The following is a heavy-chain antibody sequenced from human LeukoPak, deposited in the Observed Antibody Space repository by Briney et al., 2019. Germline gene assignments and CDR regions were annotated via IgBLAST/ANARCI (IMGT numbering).Heavy chain of an antibody. Sequence: SETLSLTCTVSGGSTSSGSYYWSWIRQPAGKGLEWIGRIYTSGSTNYNPSLKSRVTISVDTSKNQFSLKLSSVTAADTAVYYCARQSYVSAAGPHFDYWGQGTLVTVSS. D-gene: IGHD6-13*01. CDR2: IYTSGST. CDR3: ARQSYVSAAGPHFDY. CDR1: GGSTSSGSYY. J-gene: IGHJ4*02. V-gene: IGHV4-61*02.